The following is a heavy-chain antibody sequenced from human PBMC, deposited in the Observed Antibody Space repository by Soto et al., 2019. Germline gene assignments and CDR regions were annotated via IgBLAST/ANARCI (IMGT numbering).Heavy chain of an antibody. V-gene: IGHV1-18*01. D-gene: IGHD3-10*01. CDR3: ARFYYSGSYPYDY. J-gene: IGHJ4*02. CDR1: GYTFTTYG. Sequence: HVQLLQSGAEVKKPGASVEVSCKASGYTFTTYGISWVRQAAGQVLEWMGWISAYNGNTNYAQNLQGRVTMTTDTSTSTAYRELRSLRSDDTAVYYCARFYYSGSYPYDYWGQGTLVTVSS. CDR2: ISAYNGNT.